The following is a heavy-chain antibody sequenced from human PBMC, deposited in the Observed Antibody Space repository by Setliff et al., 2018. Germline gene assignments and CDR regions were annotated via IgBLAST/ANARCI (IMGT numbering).Heavy chain of an antibody. J-gene: IGHJ4*02. D-gene: IGHD2-21*02. CDR2: IHYSGNT. Sequence: ETLSLTCTVSGFSINSGTHFWGWIRQPPGKGLEWIGRIHYSGNTDYNASLKSRVIISVATAQNQFSLSLTSVTAADPAFYYCGRRPRVTPRTIDVWGQGALVTVSS. V-gene: IGHV4-39*07. CDR3: GRRPRVTPRTIDV. CDR1: GFSINSGTHF.